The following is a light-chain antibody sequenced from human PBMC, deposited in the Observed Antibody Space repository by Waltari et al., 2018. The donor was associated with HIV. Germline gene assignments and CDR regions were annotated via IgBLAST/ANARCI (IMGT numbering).Light chain of an antibody. J-gene: IGKJ3*01. CDR2: DAS. CDR1: QTVNSN. Sequence: ETVMTQSPVTLSVSPGEIVTLSCRASQTVNSNLAWYQQKLGQAPRLLFYDASTRATGTPARFSGSGSGTEFTLTVSSLQPEDFAVYYCQQYDNWLGTFGPGTKV. V-gene: IGKV3D-15*01. CDR3: QQYDNWLGT.